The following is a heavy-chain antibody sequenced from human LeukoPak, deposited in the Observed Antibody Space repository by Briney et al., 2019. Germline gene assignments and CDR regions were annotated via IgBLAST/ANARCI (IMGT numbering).Heavy chain of an antibody. CDR2: IKDDGSVK. CDR1: GFTFSRYW. Sequence: PGESLRLSCVASGFTFSRYWVSWVRQAPGKGLEWVASIKDDGSVKNYVDSVEGRFTISRDNAKKSLSLQMNSLRVEDTAVYYCAREAWWGQGTLVSVSP. J-gene: IGHJ4*02. V-gene: IGHV3-7*01. CDR3: AREAW.